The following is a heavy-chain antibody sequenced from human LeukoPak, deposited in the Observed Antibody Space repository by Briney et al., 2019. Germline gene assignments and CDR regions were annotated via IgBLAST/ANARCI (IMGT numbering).Heavy chain of an antibody. V-gene: IGHV3-23*01. J-gene: IGHJ4*02. D-gene: IGHD3-3*01. Sequence: GGSLRLSCAASGFTFSSYAMSWVRQAPGKGLEWVSAISGSGGSTYYADSVKGRFTISRDNSKNTLYLQMNSLRAEDTAVYYCATITIFGVVKPNYFDYWGQGTLVIVSS. CDR1: GFTFSSYA. CDR2: ISGSGGST. CDR3: ATITIFGVVKPNYFDY.